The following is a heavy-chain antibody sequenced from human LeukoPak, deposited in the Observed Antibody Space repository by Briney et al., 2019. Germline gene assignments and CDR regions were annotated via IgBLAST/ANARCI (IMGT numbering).Heavy chain of an antibody. CDR1: GYTFTIYG. CDR2: ISAYNGNT. D-gene: IGHD2-15*01. J-gene: IGHJ4*02. CDR3: ARGDIIVVLPATLNFDY. Sequence: GASVKVSCKTSGYTFTIYGVTWVRQAPGQGLEWMGWISAYNGNTNYAQKLQGRVTMTTDTSTSTAYMELRSLRSDGTAVYYCARGDIIVVLPATLNFDYWGQGTLVTVSS. V-gene: IGHV1-18*01.